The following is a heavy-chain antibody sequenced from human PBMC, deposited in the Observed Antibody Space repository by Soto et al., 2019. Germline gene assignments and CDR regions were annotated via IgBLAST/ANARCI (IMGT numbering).Heavy chain of an antibody. Sequence: QLQLQEWGPGLVKPSETLSLTCTVSGGSINSANYYWGWIRQPPGKGLEWIGNVYYRGTTYYNPSLKGRVTISVDTSKNQFSLKLSSVTAADSAVFFCVRHQRYSSGWYIDYWGQGTPVTASS. CDR1: GGSINSANYY. J-gene: IGHJ4*02. CDR3: VRHQRYSSGWYIDY. D-gene: IGHD6-19*01. V-gene: IGHV4-39*01. CDR2: VYYRGTT.